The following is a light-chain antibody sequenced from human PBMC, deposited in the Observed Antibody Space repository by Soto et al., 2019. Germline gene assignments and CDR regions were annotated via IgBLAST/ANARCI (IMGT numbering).Light chain of an antibody. CDR3: QRYNAFSQT. Sequence: DIQMTQSPSTLSASVGDRVTITCRASQSINSWVAWFQQKPGKAPKVLIYDASTLESGVPSRFSGSGSGTEFTLTIGSLQPDDVATYYCQRYNAFSQTFGQGTKVDIK. J-gene: IGKJ1*01. CDR2: DAS. CDR1: QSINSW. V-gene: IGKV1-5*01.